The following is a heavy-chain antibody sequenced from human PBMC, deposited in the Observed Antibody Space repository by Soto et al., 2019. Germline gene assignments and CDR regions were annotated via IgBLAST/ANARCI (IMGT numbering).Heavy chain of an antibody. CDR2: IIPILGIA. CDR1: GGTFSSYT. D-gene: IGHD6-13*01. J-gene: IGHJ6*02. CDR3: AREGDSSSWYGMDV. V-gene: IGHV1-69*08. Sequence: QVQLVQSGAEVKKPGSSVKVSCKASGGTFSSYTISWVPQAPGQGLEWMGRIIPILGIANYAQKFQGRVTSTADKSTSTAYMVLSSLRSKDTAVYYSAREGDSSSWYGMDVWVQGTTVTVSS.